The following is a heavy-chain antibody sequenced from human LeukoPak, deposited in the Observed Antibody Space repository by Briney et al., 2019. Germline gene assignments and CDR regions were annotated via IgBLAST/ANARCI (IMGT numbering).Heavy chain of an antibody. CDR1: GYTFTGYY. CDR2: INPNSGDT. V-gene: IGHV1-2*02. D-gene: IGHD6-19*01. J-gene: IGHJ4*02. Sequence: ASVKVSCKASGYTFTGYYMHWVPQAPGQGLEWMGWINPNSGDTNYAQKFQGRVTVTRDTSISTAYMELSRLRSDDTAVYYCARVGSSGWYVHPTLDYWGQGTLVTVSS. CDR3: ARVGSSGWYVHPTLDY.